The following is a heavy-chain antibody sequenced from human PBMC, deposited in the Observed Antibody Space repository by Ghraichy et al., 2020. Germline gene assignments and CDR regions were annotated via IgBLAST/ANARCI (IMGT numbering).Heavy chain of an antibody. J-gene: IGHJ6*02. D-gene: IGHD2-15*01. CDR3: ANQLSGENCSGGSCYTIYYYYGMDV. Sequence: ASVKVSCKASGYTFTGYYMHWVRQAPGQGLEWMGWINPNSGGTNYAQKFQGRVTMTRDTSISTAYMELSRLRSDDTAVYYCANQLSGENCSGGSCYTIYYYYGMDVWGQGTTVTVSS. CDR2: INPNSGGT. CDR1: GYTFTGYY. V-gene: IGHV1-2*02.